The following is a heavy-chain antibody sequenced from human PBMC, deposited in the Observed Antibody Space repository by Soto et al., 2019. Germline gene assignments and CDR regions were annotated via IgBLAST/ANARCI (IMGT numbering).Heavy chain of an antibody. CDR2: ISAYNGNT. CDR3: ARVPHPYYYDSSGYYRPGPYYFDY. V-gene: IGHV1-18*01. J-gene: IGHJ4*02. D-gene: IGHD3-22*01. Sequence: GASVKVSCKASGYTFTSYGISWVRQAPGQGLEWMGWISAYNGNTNYAQKLQGRVTMTTDTSTSTAYMELRSLRSDDTAVYYCARVPHPYYYDSSGYYRPGPYYFDYWGQGTLVTVSS. CDR1: GYTFTSYG.